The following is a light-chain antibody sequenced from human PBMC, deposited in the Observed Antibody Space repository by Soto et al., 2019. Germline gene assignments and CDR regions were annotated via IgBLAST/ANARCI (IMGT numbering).Light chain of an antibody. Sequence: DIQLTQSPSFLSASVRDRVTITCRASQGISSYLAWYQQKPGKAPKLLIYAASTLPSGVPSRFSGSGSGTEFTLTISSLQPEDFATYYCQQLNSYPYTFGQGTKLEIK. CDR1: QGISSY. CDR2: AAS. J-gene: IGKJ2*01. CDR3: QQLNSYPYT. V-gene: IGKV1-9*01.